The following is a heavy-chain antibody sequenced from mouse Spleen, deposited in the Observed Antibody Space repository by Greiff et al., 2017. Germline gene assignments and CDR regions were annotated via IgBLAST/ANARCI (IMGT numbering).Heavy chain of an antibody. CDR1: GYTFTDYN. J-gene: IGHJ2*01. Sequence: EVKLQESGPELVKPGASVKIPCKASGYTFTDYNMDWVKQSHGKSLEWIGDINPNNGGTIYNQKFKGKATLTVDKSSSTAYMELRSLTSEDTAVYYCARSEDYDPGFDYWGQGTTLTVSS. D-gene: IGHD2-4*01. CDR3: ARSEDYDPGFDY. CDR2: INPNNGGT. V-gene: IGHV1-18*01.